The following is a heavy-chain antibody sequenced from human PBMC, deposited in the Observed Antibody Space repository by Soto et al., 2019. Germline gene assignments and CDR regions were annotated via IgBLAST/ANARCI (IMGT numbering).Heavy chain of an antibody. V-gene: IGHV3-33*01. D-gene: IGHD2-2*02. J-gene: IGHJ4*02. CDR3: AVHCSSTSCYTSGGSV. Sequence: GGSLRLSCAASGFTFSSYGMHWVRQAPGKGLEWVAVIWYDGSNKYYADSVKGRFTISRDNSKNTLYLQMNSLRAEDTAVYYCAVHCSSTSCYTSGGSVWGQGTLVTVS. CDR2: IWYDGSNK. CDR1: GFTFSSYG.